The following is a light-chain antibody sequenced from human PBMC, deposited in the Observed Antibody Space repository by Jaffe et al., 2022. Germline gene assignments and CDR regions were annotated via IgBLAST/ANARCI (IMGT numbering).Light chain of an antibody. V-gene: IGKV2-30*02. CDR1: QSLVHSDGNTY. CDR3: MQGSHWLWT. J-gene: IGKJ1*01. Sequence: DIVLTQSPLSLPVTLGQPASISCRSSQSLVHSDGNTYLNWFHQRPGQSPRRLIYKVSNRDSGVPDRFSGSGSGIDFTLKISRVEAEDVGVYYCMQGSHWLWTFGQGTKVEIK. CDR2: KVS.